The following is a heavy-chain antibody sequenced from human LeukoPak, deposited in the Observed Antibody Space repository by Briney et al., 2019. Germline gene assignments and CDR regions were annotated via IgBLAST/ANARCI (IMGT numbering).Heavy chain of an antibody. Sequence: KPSETLSLTCTVSRYSITNGYYWGWIRQPPGKGLEWIGSVYHSGNTYYNPSLKSRVSISVDTSKNQFSLKLSSVTAADTAVYYCARRRYYDSSGYYYDYWGQGTLVTVSS. D-gene: IGHD3-22*01. CDR2: VYHSGNT. J-gene: IGHJ4*02. V-gene: IGHV4-38-2*02. CDR3: ARRRYYDSSGYYYDY. CDR1: RYSITNGYY.